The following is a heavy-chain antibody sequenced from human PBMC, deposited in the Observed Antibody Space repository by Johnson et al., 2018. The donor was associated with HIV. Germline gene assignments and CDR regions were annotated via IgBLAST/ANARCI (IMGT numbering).Heavy chain of an antibody. Sequence: QVQLVESGGGSVQPGGSLRLSCAASGFSFSAYGMHWVRQAPGKGLAWVASIRYDGSSNFYPDSVKGRFTISRDNSKNTLYLQMNNLEPEDTTVYYCAKAELIRFGELNDGFDIWGQGTMVTVSS. V-gene: IGHV3-30*02. D-gene: IGHD3-10*01. CDR3: AKAELIRFGELNDGFDI. CDR2: IRYDGSSN. J-gene: IGHJ3*02. CDR1: GFSFSAYG.